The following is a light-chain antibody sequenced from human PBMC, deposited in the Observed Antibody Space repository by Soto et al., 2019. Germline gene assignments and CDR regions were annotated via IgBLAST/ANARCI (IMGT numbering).Light chain of an antibody. CDR1: QTVRNNY. CDR3: QQYGSSPR. Sequence: EFVLTQSPGTLSLSPGERATLSCRASQTVRNNYLAWYQQKPGQAPRLLIYDASSRATGIPDRFSGGGSGTDLTLTISRLEPEDFAVYYCQQYGSSPRFGQGTKVDI. CDR2: DAS. V-gene: IGKV3-20*01. J-gene: IGKJ1*01.